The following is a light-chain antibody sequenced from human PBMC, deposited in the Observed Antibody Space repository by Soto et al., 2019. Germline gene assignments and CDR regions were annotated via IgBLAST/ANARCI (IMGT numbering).Light chain of an antibody. Sequence: QAVLTQSPSASASLGASVKLTCTLSSGHSSYSIAWHQQQPEKGPRYLMKVNSDGRHTKGDGITDRFSGSSSGAERYLTICSLQAEDEADYYCQTSWVFGGGTKLTVL. CDR2: VNSDGRH. CDR3: QTSWV. J-gene: IGLJ3*02. V-gene: IGLV4-69*01. CDR1: SGHSSYS.